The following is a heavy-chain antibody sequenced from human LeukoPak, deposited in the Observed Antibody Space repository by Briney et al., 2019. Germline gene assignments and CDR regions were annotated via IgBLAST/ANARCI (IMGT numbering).Heavy chain of an antibody. J-gene: IGHJ3*02. V-gene: IGHV3-48*03. Sequence: PGGSLKLSCAASEFTFSSYEMNWVRQAPGKGLEWVSYIRSTGNNIYYADSVKGRFTISRDNARNSLYLQMNSLRAEDTAVYYCARERRGYTTSWYNAFDIWGQGTMVTVSS. CDR3: ARERRGYTTSWYNAFDI. CDR1: EFTFSSYE. CDR2: IRSTGNNI. D-gene: IGHD6-13*01.